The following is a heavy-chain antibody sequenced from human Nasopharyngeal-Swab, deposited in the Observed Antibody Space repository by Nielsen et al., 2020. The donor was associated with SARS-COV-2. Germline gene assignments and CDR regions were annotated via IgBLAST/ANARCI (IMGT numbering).Heavy chain of an antibody. CDR2: INTNTGNP. J-gene: IGHJ5*02. D-gene: IGHD3-3*01. CDR3: ARTDTHTIFGVAIGYNWFYP. CDR1: GYTFTSYA. V-gene: IGHV7-4-1*02. Sequence: ASVKVSCKASGYTFTSYAMNWVRQAPGQGLEWMGWINTNTGNPTYAQGFTGRFVFSLDTSVSTAYLQISSLKAEDTAVYYCARTDTHTIFGVAIGYNWFYPCGQGTLVTVSS.